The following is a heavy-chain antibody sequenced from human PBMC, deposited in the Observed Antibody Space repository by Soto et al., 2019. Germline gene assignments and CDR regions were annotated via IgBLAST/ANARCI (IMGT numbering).Heavy chain of an antibody. V-gene: IGHV5-51*01. Sequence: PGESLKISCTGSGFTFTTYYIAWVRLMPGRGLEWMGIIYPVDSETRYSPSFQGQVTFSADKSINTAYLEWNSLKASDTAIYYCARPHTVRGVIGGMDVWGQGTTVTVSS. J-gene: IGHJ6*02. D-gene: IGHD3-10*01. CDR1: GFTFTTYY. CDR2: IYPVDSET. CDR3: ARPHTVRGVIGGMDV.